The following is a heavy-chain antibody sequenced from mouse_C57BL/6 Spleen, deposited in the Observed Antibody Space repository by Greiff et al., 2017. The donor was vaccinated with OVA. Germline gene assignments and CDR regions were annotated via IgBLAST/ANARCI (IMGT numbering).Heavy chain of an antibody. D-gene: IGHD1-1*01. V-gene: IGHV1-55*01. J-gene: IGHJ2*01. CDR1: GYTFTSYW. CDR3: AIFYGSSWVYFDY. Sequence: QVQLQQPGAELVKPGASVKMSCKASGYTFTSYWITWVKQRPGQGLEWIGDIYPGGGGTNYNEKFKSKATLTVDTSSSTAYMQLSSLTSEDSAVYYCAIFYGSSWVYFDYWGQGTTLTVSS. CDR2: IYPGGGGT.